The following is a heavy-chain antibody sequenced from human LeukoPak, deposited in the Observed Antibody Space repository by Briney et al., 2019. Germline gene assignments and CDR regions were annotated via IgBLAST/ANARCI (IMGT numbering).Heavy chain of an antibody. V-gene: IGHV3-30*18. CDR1: GFTFSSYS. D-gene: IGHD3-3*01. Sequence: GGSLRLSCAASGFTFSSYSMNWVRQAPGKGLEWVAVISYDGSNKYYADSVKGRFTISRDNSKNTLYLQMNSLRAEDTAVYYCAKDSIPPSYYDFWSGYYMDVWGQGTTVTVSS. J-gene: IGHJ6*03. CDR3: AKDSIPPSYYDFWSGYYMDV. CDR2: ISYDGSNK.